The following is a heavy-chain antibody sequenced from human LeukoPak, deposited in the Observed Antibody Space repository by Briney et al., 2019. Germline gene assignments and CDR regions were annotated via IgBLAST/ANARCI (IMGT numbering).Heavy chain of an antibody. CDR3: TREGYSYGLGLDY. D-gene: IGHD5-18*01. J-gene: IGHJ4*02. V-gene: IGHV3-15*01. CDR1: GFAFSNAW. Sequence: PGGSLRLSCAASGFAFSNAWMSWVRQAPGKGLEWVGRIKSKTDGGTTDYAAPVKGRFTISRDDSKNTLYLQMNSLKTEDTAVYYCTREGYSYGLGLDYSGQGTLVTVSS. CDR2: IKSKTDGGTT.